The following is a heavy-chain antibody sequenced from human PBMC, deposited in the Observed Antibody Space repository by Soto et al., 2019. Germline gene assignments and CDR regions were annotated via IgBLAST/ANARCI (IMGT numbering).Heavy chain of an antibody. J-gene: IGHJ6*02. CDR3: ARLLMVPYYGSGSYYIYMDV. CDR2: IDPSDSYT. V-gene: IGHV5-10-1*01. Sequence: GESLKTSCKGSGYSFTSYWISWVRQMPGKGLEWMGRIDPSDSYTNYSPSFQGHVTISADKSISTAYLQWSSLKASDTAMYYCARLLMVPYYGSGSYYIYMDVWGQGTTVTVSS. D-gene: IGHD3-10*01. CDR1: GYSFTSYW.